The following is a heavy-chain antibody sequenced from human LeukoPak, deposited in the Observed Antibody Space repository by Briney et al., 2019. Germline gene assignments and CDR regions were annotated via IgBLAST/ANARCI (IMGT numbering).Heavy chain of an antibody. CDR2: IYYSGST. J-gene: IGHJ3*02. D-gene: IGHD6-13*01. CDR3: AGEGGAAAGTGVFDI. CDR1: GGSISSYY. V-gene: IGHV4-59*01. Sequence: SETLSLTCTVSGGSISSYYWSWIRQPPGKGLEWIGYIYYSGSTNYNPSLKSRVTISVDTSKNQFSLKLSSVTAADTAVYYCAGEGGAAAGTGVFDIWGQGTMVTVSS.